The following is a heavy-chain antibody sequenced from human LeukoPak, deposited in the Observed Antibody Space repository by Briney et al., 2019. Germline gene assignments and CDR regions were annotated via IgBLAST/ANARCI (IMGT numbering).Heavy chain of an antibody. CDR1: GGSISSGGYS. V-gene: IGHV4-30-2*01. Sequence: PSQTLSLTCAVSGGSISSGGYSWSWIRQPPGKGLEWIGYIYHSGSTNYNPSLKSRVSISVDKSKNQFSLKLSSVTAADTAVYFCAGIFYYDSSGLRSWGQGTLVTVSS. D-gene: IGHD3-22*01. CDR3: AGIFYYDSSGLRS. J-gene: IGHJ5*02. CDR2: IYHSGST.